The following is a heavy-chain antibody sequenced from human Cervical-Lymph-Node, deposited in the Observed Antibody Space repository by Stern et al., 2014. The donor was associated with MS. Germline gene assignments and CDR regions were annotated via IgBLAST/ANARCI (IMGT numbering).Heavy chain of an antibody. Sequence: QLVESGPEVKKPGTSVKVSCKASGFTFTSSAVQWVRQARGQRLVWIGWIVVGSGNTTYAQKFQERVAITRDMSTSTAYMELSSLRSEDTAVYYCAAERDYYDSSGDDAFDIWGQGTMVTVSS. CDR2: IVVGSGNT. D-gene: IGHD3-22*01. CDR3: AAERDYYDSSGDDAFDI. J-gene: IGHJ3*02. CDR1: GFTFTSSA. V-gene: IGHV1-58*01.